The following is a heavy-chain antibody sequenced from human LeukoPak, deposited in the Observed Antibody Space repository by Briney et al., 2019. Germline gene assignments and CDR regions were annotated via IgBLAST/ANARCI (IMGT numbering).Heavy chain of an antibody. J-gene: IGHJ3*02. D-gene: IGHD3-9*01. CDR2: IYTSGST. Sequence: TLSLTCTVSGGSISSGSYYWSWIRQPAGKGREWIGRIYTSGSTNYNPSLKSRVTISVDTSKNQFPLKLSSVTAADTAVYYCASRKRGYYDILTGYSADAFDIWGQGTMVTVSS. CDR1: GGSISSGSYY. CDR3: ASRKRGYYDILTGYSADAFDI. V-gene: IGHV4-61*02.